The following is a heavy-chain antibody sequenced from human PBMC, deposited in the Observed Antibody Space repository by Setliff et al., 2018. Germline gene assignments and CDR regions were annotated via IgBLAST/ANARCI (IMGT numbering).Heavy chain of an antibody. CDR2: IYYTGIT. Sequence: ETLSLTCNVSGGSISSYSYYWGWIRQPPGKGLEWIGNIYYTGITYYNPSLKSRVTISVDTSKNQFSLKLTSVTAADTAVYYCAKYPSKLPELGIYGWFDYWGQGTPVTVSS. CDR3: AKYPSKLPELGIYGWFDY. D-gene: IGHD7-27*01. V-gene: IGHV4-39*07. J-gene: IGHJ4*02. CDR1: GGSISSYSYY.